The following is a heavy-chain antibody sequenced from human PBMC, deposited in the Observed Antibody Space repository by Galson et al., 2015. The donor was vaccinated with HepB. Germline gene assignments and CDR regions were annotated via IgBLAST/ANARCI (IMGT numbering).Heavy chain of an antibody. V-gene: IGHV4-59*12. Sequence: ETLSLTCTVSGGSISSYYWSWLRQPPGKGLEWIGYIYYSGSTNYNPSLKSRVTISVDTSKNQFSLKLGSVTAADTAVYYCARDPYTSSLGGFDYWGQGTLVTVSS. D-gene: IGHD6-6*01. J-gene: IGHJ4*02. CDR2: IYYSGST. CDR1: GGSISSYY. CDR3: ARDPYTSSLGGFDY.